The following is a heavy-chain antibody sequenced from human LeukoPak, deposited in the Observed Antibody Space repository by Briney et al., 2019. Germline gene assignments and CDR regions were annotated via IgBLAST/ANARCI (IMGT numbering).Heavy chain of an antibody. CDR2: INHSGST. V-gene: IGHV4-34*01. D-gene: IGHD2-2*01. CDR3: ARVGSTINYYMDV. Sequence: SETLSLTCAVYGGSFSGYYWSWIRQPPGKGLEWIGEINHSGSTNYNPSLKSRVTISVDTSKNQFSLKLSSVTAADTAVYYCARVGSTINYYMDVWGKGTTVTISS. J-gene: IGHJ6*03. CDR1: GGSFSGYY.